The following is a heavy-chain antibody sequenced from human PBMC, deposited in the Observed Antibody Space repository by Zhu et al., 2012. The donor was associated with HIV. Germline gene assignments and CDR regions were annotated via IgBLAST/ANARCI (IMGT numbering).Heavy chain of an antibody. J-gene: IGHJ6*02. CDR3: VRYWGNYYYYSGMDV. Sequence: QVQLVESGGGLVKPGGSLRLSCAGSGFKFSDYYMSWIRRAPGKGLEWVSYISSGSRTIYYADSVRGRFTISRDNADNSLYLEMKSLRPEDTAIYYCVRYWGNYYYYSGMDVWDQGP. D-gene: IGHD3-16*01. V-gene: IGHV3-11*01. CDR2: ISSGSRTI. CDR1: GFKFSDYY.